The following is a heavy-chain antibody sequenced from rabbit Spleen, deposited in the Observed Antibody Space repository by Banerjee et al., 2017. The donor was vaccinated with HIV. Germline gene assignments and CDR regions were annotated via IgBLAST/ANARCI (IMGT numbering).Heavy chain of an antibody. V-gene: IGHV1S45*01. J-gene: IGHJ4*01. CDR3: ARSGHVGGDYIWDL. CDR1: GVSFSSSDY. D-gene: IGHD1-1*01. CDR2: IYVGRGST. Sequence: QEQLEESGGGLVKPEGSLTLTCKASGVSFSSSDYMCWVRQAPGKGLEWIGCIYVGRGSTHYANWAKGRVTMYKTSSTTVTLQLTSLIAADTATYFCARSGHVGGDYIWDLWGPGTLVTV.